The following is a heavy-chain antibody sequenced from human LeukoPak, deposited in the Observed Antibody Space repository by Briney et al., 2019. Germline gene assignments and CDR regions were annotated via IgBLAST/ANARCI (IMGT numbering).Heavy chain of an antibody. J-gene: IGHJ4*02. D-gene: IGHD1-26*01. CDR1: GYSISGGYY. Sequence: SETLSLTCAVSGYSISGGYYWGWIRQPPGKGLEWIGSIYHSGSTYYNPSLKSRVTISVDTSKNQFSLKLSSVTAADTAVYYCARPRSGSYFDYWGQGTLVTVSS. V-gene: IGHV4-38-2*01. CDR3: ARPRSGSYFDY. CDR2: IYHSGST.